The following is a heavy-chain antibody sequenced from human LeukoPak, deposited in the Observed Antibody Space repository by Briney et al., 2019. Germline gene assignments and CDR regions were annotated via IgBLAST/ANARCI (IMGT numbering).Heavy chain of an antibody. CDR1: GFTFSSYA. CDR2: IYYSGST. J-gene: IGHJ5*02. D-gene: IGHD2-15*01. Sequence: GSLRLSCAASGFTFSSYAMSWVRQPPGKGLEWIGSIYYSGSTYYNSSLKSRVTISVDTSKNQFSLKLTSVTAADTAVYYCARKGDVVVVAGNWFDPWGQGTLVIVSS. CDR3: ARKGDVVVVAGNWFDP. V-gene: IGHV4-39*01.